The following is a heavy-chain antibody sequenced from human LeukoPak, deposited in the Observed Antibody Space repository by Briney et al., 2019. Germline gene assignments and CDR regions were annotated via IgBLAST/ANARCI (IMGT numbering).Heavy chain of an antibody. CDR3: ASLWELTMA. CDR2: ISIGGDTR. Sequence: GGSLRLSCAASGFRFSNYEMDWVRQAPGRGLEWVSYISIGGDTRHYADSVKGRFTISRDNAKNSVYLQMNSLRAEDTAVYFCASLWELTMAWGQGTLVTVSS. V-gene: IGHV3-48*03. J-gene: IGHJ5*02. D-gene: IGHD3-16*01. CDR1: GFRFSNYE.